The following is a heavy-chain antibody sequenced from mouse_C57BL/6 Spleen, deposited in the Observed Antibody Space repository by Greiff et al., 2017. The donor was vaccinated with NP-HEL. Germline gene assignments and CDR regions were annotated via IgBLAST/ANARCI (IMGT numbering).Heavy chain of an antibody. J-gene: IGHJ2*01. D-gene: IGHD1-1*01. Sequence: EVKVEESGGGLVQPGGSMKLSCAASGFTISDAWMDWVRQSPEKGLEWVAEIRNKANNHATYYAESVKGRFTISRDDSKSSVYLQMNRLRADDTGIYYCTSYNYAHFGDWGQGTTLTVSS. CDR3: TSYNYAHFGD. CDR1: GFTISDAW. CDR2: IRNKANNHAT. V-gene: IGHV6-6*01.